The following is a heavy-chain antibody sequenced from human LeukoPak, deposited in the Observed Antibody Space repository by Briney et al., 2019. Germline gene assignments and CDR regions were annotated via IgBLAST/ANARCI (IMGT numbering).Heavy chain of an antibody. Sequence: SETLSLTCTVSGGSISSGSYYWSWIRQPAGKGLEWIGRIYTSGSTNYNPSLKSRVTISVDTSKNQFSLKLSSVTAADTAVYYGARPGKGPATAYYFDYWGQGTLVTVSS. CDR1: GGSISSGSYY. CDR2: IYTSGST. V-gene: IGHV4-61*02. CDR3: ARPGKGPATAYYFDY. J-gene: IGHJ4*02.